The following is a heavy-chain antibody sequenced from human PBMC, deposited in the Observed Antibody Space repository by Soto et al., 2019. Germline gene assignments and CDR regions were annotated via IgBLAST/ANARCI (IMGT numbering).Heavy chain of an antibody. J-gene: IGHJ4*02. CDR3: ARLGSLLQPIDY. V-gene: IGHV5-51*01. D-gene: IGHD4-4*01. CDR1: GYTFTNYW. CDR2: IFPRDSDT. Sequence: GESLKISCQASGYTFTNYWIAWVRHMPGRGLEWMGLIFPRDSDTRYNSSFEGQVTISTDRSIATAYLQWTSLKASDTATYFCARLGSLLQPIDYWGQGTTVTVS.